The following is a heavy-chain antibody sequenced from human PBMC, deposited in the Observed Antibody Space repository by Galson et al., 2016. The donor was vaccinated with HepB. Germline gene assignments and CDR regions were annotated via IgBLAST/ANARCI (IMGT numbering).Heavy chain of an antibody. CDR1: GFTFSRFW. J-gene: IGHJ1*01. Sequence: SLRLSCAASGFTFSRFWMSWVRQAPGKGLEWVASIKEDGSKTFYVDSVKGRFTMSRDNVEESVSLQMNSLRAEDTAVYYCAKYGDEAGWNFHHWGQGTLATVSS. CDR2: IKEDGSKT. D-gene: IGHD6-19*01. V-gene: IGHV3-7*03. CDR3: AKYGDEAGWNFHH.